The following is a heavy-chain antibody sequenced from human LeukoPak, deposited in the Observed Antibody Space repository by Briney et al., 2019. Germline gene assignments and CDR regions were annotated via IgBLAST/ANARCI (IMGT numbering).Heavy chain of an antibody. CDR1: GFTFRNAW. Sequence: GGSLRLSCAASGFTFRNAWMSWVRQAPGKGLEWVGRLKSKTDGGATDYAAPVKGRFTISRDNAKNSLYLQMNSLRAEDTAVYYCARGFIAAAGHCDYWGQGTLVTVSS. J-gene: IGHJ4*02. CDR2: LKSKTDGGAT. CDR3: ARGFIAAAGHCDY. D-gene: IGHD6-13*01. V-gene: IGHV3-15*01.